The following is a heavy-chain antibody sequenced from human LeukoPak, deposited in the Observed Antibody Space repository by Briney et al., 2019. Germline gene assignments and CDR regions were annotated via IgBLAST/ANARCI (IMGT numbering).Heavy chain of an antibody. CDR3: ANHGDDQYFDY. CDR1: GFTFINYG. CDR2: ISYDGTNK. V-gene: IGHV3-30*18. J-gene: IGHJ4*02. D-gene: IGHD4-17*01. Sequence: GGSLRLSCAASGFTFINYGMHWVRQAPGKGLEWVAVISYDGTNKYYADSVKGRFTISRDNSRNTLYLQMNSLRTDDTALYYCANHGDDQYFDYWGQGTPVTVFS.